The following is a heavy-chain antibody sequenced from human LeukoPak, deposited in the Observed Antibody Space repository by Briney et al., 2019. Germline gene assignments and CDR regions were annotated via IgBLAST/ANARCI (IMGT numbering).Heavy chain of an antibody. J-gene: IGHJ4*02. CDR2: ISYDGSNK. Sequence: PGRSLRLSCAASGFTFSSYAMHWVRQAPGKGLEWVAVISYDGSNKYYADSVKGRFTISRDNSKNTLYLQMNSLRAEDTAVYYCARSKIQLWLIHYWGQGTLATVSS. CDR3: ARSKIQLWLIHY. D-gene: IGHD5-18*01. V-gene: IGHV3-30*04. CDR1: GFTFSSYA.